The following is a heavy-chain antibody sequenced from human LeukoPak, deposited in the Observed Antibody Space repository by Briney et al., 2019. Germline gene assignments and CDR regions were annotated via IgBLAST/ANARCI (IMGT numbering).Heavy chain of an antibody. CDR2: ISGSGGST. Sequence: GGSLRLSCAASGFTFSSYAMSWVRRAPGKGLEWVSTISGSGGSTYYADSVKGRFTISRDNSKNTLYLQMNSLRAEDTAVYYCARDKMTGDSYFDYWGQGILVTVSS. D-gene: IGHD7-27*01. J-gene: IGHJ4*02. V-gene: IGHV3-23*01. CDR1: GFTFSSYA. CDR3: ARDKMTGDSYFDY.